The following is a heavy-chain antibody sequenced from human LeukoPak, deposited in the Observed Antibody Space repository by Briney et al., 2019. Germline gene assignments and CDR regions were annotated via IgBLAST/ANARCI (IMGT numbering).Heavy chain of an antibody. D-gene: IGHD2-8*01. CDR2: IYNSGNT. V-gene: IGHV4-59*01. CDR1: GASISNYY. CDR3: AGNTNILGDVNWFDP. J-gene: IGHJ5*02. Sequence: PSETLSLTCTVSGASISNYYWNWIRQPPGKGLEWIGFIYNSGNTKYNPSLRGRVTISLDTSKNQFSLNLNSVTTADTAVYYFAGNTNILGDVNWFDPWGQGTLVTVSS.